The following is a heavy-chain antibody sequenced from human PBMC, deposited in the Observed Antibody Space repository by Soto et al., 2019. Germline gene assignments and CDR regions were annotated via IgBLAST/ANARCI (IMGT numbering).Heavy chain of an antibody. V-gene: IGHV4-34*01. D-gene: IGHD3-22*01. CDR3: ARGHDSYYDSSGYYFDY. Sequence: SETLSLTCAVYGGSFSGYYRSWLRQPPGKGQEWIGEINHSGSTNYNPSLKSRVTISEDTSKNQFSLKLSFVTAADTAVYYCARGHDSYYDSSGYYFDYWGQGTLVTVSS. CDR2: INHSGST. CDR1: GGSFSGYY. J-gene: IGHJ4*02.